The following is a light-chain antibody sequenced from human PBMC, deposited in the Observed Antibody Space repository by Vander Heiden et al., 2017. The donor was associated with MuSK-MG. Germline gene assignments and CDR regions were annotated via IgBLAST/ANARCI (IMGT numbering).Light chain of an antibody. J-gene: IGKJ3*01. CDR1: QNVNNY. CDR3: QQRSCWPQA. V-gene: IGKV3-11*01. CDR2: DTS. Sequence: EIVLTQSPDTLSLSPGERATLSCKASQNVNNYLAWYQHKPGQAPRLLISDTSNRANGIPPRFSGSGSGTDFTLTISSLEPEDFAVYYCQQRSCWPQAFGPGTKVEIK.